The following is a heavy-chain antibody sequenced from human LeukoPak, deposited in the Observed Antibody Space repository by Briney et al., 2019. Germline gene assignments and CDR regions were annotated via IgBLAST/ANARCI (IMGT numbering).Heavy chain of an antibody. Sequence: PGGSLRLSCAASGFTVSSNSMNWVRQAPGKGLEWGSVIYSGGNTDYADSVKGQFTISRDNSKNTLYLQMNSVRAEDTAVYYCASYDYWGQGTLVTVSS. CDR3: ASYDY. CDR2: IYSGGNT. CDR1: GFTVSSNS. J-gene: IGHJ4*02. V-gene: IGHV3-53*01.